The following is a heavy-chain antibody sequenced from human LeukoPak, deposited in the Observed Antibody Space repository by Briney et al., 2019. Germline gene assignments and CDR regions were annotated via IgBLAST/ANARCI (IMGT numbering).Heavy chain of an antibody. CDR2: LGRTGEYK. J-gene: IGHJ4*02. CDR1: GFTYTDYS. Sequence: GGSLRLSCSVSGFTYTDYSMSWVRQVPGKGLEWVSGLGRTGEYKYYADSVKGRFTISRDNAKNSLSLQMNSLRAEGTAVYYCVRDGGVSGYDLLDYWGRGTLVTVSS. D-gene: IGHD5-12*01. V-gene: IGHV3-11*06. CDR3: VRDGGVSGYDLLDY.